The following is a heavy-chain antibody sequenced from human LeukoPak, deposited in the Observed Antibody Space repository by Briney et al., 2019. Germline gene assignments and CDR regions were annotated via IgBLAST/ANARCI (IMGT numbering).Heavy chain of an antibody. CDR3: ARGKWELALGFDY. Sequence: GRSLRLSCAASGFTFSSYGMHWVRQAPGKGLEWVAVISYDGSNKYYADSVKGRFTISRDNSKNTLYLQMNSLRAEDTAVYYCARGKWELALGFDYWGQGTLVTVSS. D-gene: IGHD1-26*01. J-gene: IGHJ4*02. V-gene: IGHV3-30*03. CDR2: ISYDGSNK. CDR1: GFTFSSYG.